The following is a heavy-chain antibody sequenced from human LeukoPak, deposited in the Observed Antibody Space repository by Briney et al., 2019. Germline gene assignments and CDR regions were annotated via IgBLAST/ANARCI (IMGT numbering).Heavy chain of an antibody. D-gene: IGHD2/OR15-2a*01. CDR3: ARRNFYFDY. CDR2: IYYSGST. J-gene: IGHJ4*02. CDR1: GGSISSSSYY. Sequence: SETLSLTCTVSGGSISSSSYYWGWIRQPPGKGLEWIGSIYYSGSTYYNPSLKSRVTISVDTSKNQFSLKLSSVNAADTAVYYCARRNFYFDYWGQGTLVTVSS. V-gene: IGHV4-39*01.